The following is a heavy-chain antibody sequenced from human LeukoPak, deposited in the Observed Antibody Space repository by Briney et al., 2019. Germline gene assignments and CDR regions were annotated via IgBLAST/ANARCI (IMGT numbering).Heavy chain of an antibody. V-gene: IGHV4-59*01. D-gene: IGHD6-13*01. Sequence: SETLSLTCTVSGGSIRSYYWFWIRQPPGKRLEWIGNMYYRGSTNYNPSLKSRVTISVDTSRNQFSLKLSSVTAADTAVYYCARAESSSWVDHWGQGTLVTVSS. J-gene: IGHJ4*02. CDR1: GGSIRSYY. CDR3: ARAESSSWVDH. CDR2: MYYRGST.